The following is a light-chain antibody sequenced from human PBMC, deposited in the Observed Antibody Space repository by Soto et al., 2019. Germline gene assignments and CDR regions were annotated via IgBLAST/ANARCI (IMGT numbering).Light chain of an antibody. J-gene: IGLJ1*01. CDR2: EVS. Sequence: QSVLTQPASVSGSPGQSITISCTGTTTDVGSYNLVSWYQQHPGRAPKLMIYEVSRRPSGVSNRFSGSKSGNTASLTICGLQAEDEADYYCCSWAGSNTFYFFGTGTKVTVL. CDR3: CSWAGSNTFYF. CDR1: TTDVGSYNL. V-gene: IGLV2-23*02.